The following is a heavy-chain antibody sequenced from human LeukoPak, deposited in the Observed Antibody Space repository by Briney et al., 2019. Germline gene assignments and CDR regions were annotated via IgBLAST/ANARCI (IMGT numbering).Heavy chain of an antibody. CDR3: ARLRAAQTYDC. CDR2: IRQDGNEK. CDR1: GFTLSNYC. Sequence: GGSLRLSCAVAGFTLSNYCMIWVRQAPGKGLEWVANIRQDGNEKYYVDSVKGRFTISRDNPKNSLYLHMNSLRAEDTAIYYCARLRAAQTYDCWGQGTLVTVSS. J-gene: IGHJ4*02. V-gene: IGHV3-7*04. D-gene: IGHD6-13*01.